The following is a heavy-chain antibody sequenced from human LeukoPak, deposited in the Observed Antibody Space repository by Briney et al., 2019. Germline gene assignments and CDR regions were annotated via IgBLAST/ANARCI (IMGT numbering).Heavy chain of an antibody. J-gene: IGHJ5*02. D-gene: IGHD3-10*02. V-gene: IGHV3-21*01. CDR2: ISGSSVYI. CDR1: GFTFSSYA. CDR3: ARGLGSSNYDVGNL. Sequence: GGSLRLSCAASGFTFSSYAMSWVRQAPGKGLEWVSAISGSSVYIYYADSVKGRFTISRDNAKNSLFLQMNSLRAEDTAVYYCARGLGSSNYDVGNLWGQGTLVTVSS.